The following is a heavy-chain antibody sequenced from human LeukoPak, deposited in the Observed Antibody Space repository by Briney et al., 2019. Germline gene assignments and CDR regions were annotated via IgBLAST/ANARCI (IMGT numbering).Heavy chain of an antibody. J-gene: IGHJ3*02. CDR2: IHSGGST. Sequence: GGSLRLSCAASGFTVSSSYMSWVRQAPGKGLEWVSVIHSGGSTYYADSVKGRFTISRDNSKNTLYLQMNSLRAEDTAVYYCARDIHGSGAFDIWGQGTMVTVSS. V-gene: IGHV3-66*01. D-gene: IGHD3-10*01. CDR3: ARDIHGSGAFDI. CDR1: GFTVSSSY.